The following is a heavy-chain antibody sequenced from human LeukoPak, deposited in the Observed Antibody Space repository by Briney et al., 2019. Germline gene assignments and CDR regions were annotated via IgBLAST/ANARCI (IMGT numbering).Heavy chain of an antibody. CDR1: GGSITNYY. V-gene: IGHV4-34*01. CDR2: INHSGST. CDR3: ARGVSSVDRTGYYYYYYMDV. J-gene: IGHJ6*03. D-gene: IGHD1/OR15-1a*01. Sequence: SETLSLTCTVSGGSITNYYWTWIRQPPGKGLEWIGEINHSGSTNYNPSLKSRVTISVDTSKNQFSLKLSSVTAADTAVYYCARGVSSVDRTGYYYYYYMDVWGKGTTVTVSS.